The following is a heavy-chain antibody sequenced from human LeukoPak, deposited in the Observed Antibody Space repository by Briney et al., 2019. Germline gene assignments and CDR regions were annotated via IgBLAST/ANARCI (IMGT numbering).Heavy chain of an antibody. D-gene: IGHD6-13*01. CDR2: LTGSSTYI. CDR1: GFTFSTYT. J-gene: IGHJ5*02. Sequence: GGSLRLSCAASGFTFSTYTMSWVRQAPGKGLKWVASLTGSSTYINYADSVEGRFTISRDNARNSLFLQMNSLRAEDTAVYYCARERRSSSWYSAAGNWFDPWGQGTLVTVSS. V-gene: IGHV3-21*01. CDR3: ARERRSSSWYSAAGNWFDP.